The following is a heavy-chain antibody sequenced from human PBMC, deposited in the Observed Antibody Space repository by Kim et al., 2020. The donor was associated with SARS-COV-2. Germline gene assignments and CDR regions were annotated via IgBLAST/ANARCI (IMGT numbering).Heavy chain of an antibody. CDR2: IYYSGST. D-gene: IGHD5-12*01. Sequence: SETLSLTCTVSGGSISSYYWSWIRQPPGKGLEWIGYIYYSGSTNYNPSLKSRVTISVDTSKNQFSLKLSSVTAADTAVYYCARDPDYPGWFDPWGQGTL. CDR1: GGSISSYY. V-gene: IGHV4-59*01. J-gene: IGHJ5*02. CDR3: ARDPDYPGWFDP.